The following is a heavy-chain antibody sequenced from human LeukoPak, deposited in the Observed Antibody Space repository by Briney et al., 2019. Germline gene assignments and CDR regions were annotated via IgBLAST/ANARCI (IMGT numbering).Heavy chain of an antibody. V-gene: IGHV1-69*05. CDR3: ASADIVVVPAAIDGGYYYYMDV. J-gene: IGHJ6*03. CDR2: IIPIFGTA. CDR1: GGTFSSYA. Sequence: ASVKVSCKASGGTFSSYAISWERQAPGQGLEWMGGIIPIFGTANYAQKFQGRVTITTDESTSTAYMELSSLRSEDTAVYYCASADIVVVPAAIDGGYYYYMDVWGKGTTVTVSS. D-gene: IGHD2-2*02.